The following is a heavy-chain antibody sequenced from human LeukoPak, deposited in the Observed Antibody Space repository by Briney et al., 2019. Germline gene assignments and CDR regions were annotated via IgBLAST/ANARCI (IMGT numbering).Heavy chain of an antibody. V-gene: IGHV3-48*03. Sequence: GGSLRLSCAAALLSLRRYDTYCARQAPGKGLEWVAYISTSGSTLDYADSVKGRFTISRDNGKSSVFLQMNSLRVEDTDIYCSDAPAAGVDRTNYTEYLQDWGQGTLVTVSS. CDR2: ISTSGSTL. D-gene: IGHD6-25*01. CDR3: DAPAAGVDRTNYTEYLQD. J-gene: IGHJ1*01. CDR1: LLSLRRYD.